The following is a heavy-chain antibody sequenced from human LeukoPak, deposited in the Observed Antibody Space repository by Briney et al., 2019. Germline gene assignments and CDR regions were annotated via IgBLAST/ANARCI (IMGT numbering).Heavy chain of an antibody. D-gene: IGHD2-2*01. V-gene: IGHV3-23*01. CDR3: AKDSVFRSTTCPDYFDY. Sequence: GGSLRLSCAASGFTFNNHAMTCLRHAPGKGLECVSDLRISGGSTYYADSVKGRFTISRDNSKNTLDLQMDSLRAEDTALYYCAKDSVFRSTTCPDYFDYWGQGTLVTVSS. J-gene: IGHJ4*02. CDR2: LRISGGST. CDR1: GFTFNNHA.